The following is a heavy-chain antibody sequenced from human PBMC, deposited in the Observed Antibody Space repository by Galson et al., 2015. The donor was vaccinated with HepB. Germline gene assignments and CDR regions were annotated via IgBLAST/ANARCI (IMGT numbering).Heavy chain of an antibody. Sequence: SVKVSCKASGYTFTSYDINWVRQATGQGLEWMGWMNPNSGNTGYAQKFQGRVTMTRNTSISTAYMELSSLRSEDTAVYYCARMPVDYYDSSGYSDYWGQGTLVTVSS. D-gene: IGHD3-22*01. J-gene: IGHJ4*02. CDR2: MNPNSGNT. CDR3: ARMPVDYYDSSGYSDY. V-gene: IGHV1-8*01. CDR1: GYTFTSYD.